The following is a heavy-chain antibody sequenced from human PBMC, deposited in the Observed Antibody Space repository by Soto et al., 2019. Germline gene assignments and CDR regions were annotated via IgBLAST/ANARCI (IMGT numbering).Heavy chain of an antibody. CDR3: ARGPPSRVTTGYYYGMDV. J-gene: IGHJ6*02. D-gene: IGHD4-17*01. V-gene: IGHV3-72*01. CDR2: TRNKANSYTT. Sequence: EVQLVESGGGLVQPGGSLRLSFAASGFTFSDHYMDWVRQAPGKGLEWIGRTRNKANSYTTEYAASVKGRFTISRDDSESSLYLQMNSLKTEDTAVYYCARGPPSRVTTGYYYGMDVWGQGTTVTVSS. CDR1: GFTFSDHY.